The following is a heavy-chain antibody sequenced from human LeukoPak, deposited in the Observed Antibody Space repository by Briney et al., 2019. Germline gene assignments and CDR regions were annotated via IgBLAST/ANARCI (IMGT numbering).Heavy chain of an antibody. V-gene: IGHV3-20*04. CDR3: AREEGPYFDC. Sequence: GGSLRLSCAASGFTFHDHGMSWVRQAPGKGLEWVSAVNWNGDNTGYAASVKGRFTISRDNAKKSLYLQLNSLTAEDTAYYYCAREEGPYFDCWGQGTLVTASS. J-gene: IGHJ4*02. CDR1: GFTFHDHG. CDR2: VNWNGDNT.